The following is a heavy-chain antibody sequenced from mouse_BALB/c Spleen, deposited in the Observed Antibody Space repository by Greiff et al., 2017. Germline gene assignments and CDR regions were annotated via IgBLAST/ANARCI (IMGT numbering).Heavy chain of an antibody. D-gene: IGHD4-1*01. CDR1: GYSITSGYY. Sequence: EVKLQESGPGLVKPSQSLSLTCSVTGYSITSGYYWNWIRQFPGNKLEWMGYISYDGSNNYNPSLKNRISITRDTSKNQFFLKLNSVTTEDTATYYCARALGRWFDYWGQGTTLTVSS. J-gene: IGHJ2*01. V-gene: IGHV3-6*02. CDR2: ISYDGSN. CDR3: ARALGRWFDY.